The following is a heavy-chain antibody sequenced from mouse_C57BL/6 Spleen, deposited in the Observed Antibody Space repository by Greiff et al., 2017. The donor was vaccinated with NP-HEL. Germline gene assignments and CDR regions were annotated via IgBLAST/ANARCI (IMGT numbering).Heavy chain of an antibody. D-gene: IGHD2-4*01. CDR3: ARESRTRVYYDYGFAY. CDR2: ISYDGSN. V-gene: IGHV3-6*01. CDR1: GYSITSGYY. J-gene: IGHJ3*01. Sequence: EVQLQESGPGLVKPSQSLSLTCSVTGYSITSGYYWNWIRQFPGNKLEWMGYISYDGSNNYNPSLKNRISITRDTSKNQFFLKLNSVTTEDTATYYCARESRTRVYYDYGFAYWGQGTLVTVSA.